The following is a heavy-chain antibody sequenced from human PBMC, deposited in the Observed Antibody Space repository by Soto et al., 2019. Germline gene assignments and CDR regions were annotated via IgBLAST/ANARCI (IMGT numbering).Heavy chain of an antibody. CDR1: GGSISSSSYY. CDR3: AGEAYDSSGYYYVGY. V-gene: IGHV4-61*01. J-gene: IGHJ4*02. Sequence: SETLSLTCTVSGGSISSSSYYWGWIRQPPGKGLEWIGYIYYSGSTNYNPSLKSRVTISVDTSKNQLSLKLSSVTAADTAVYYCAGEAYDSSGYYYVGYWGQGTLVTVS. D-gene: IGHD3-22*01. CDR2: IYYSGST.